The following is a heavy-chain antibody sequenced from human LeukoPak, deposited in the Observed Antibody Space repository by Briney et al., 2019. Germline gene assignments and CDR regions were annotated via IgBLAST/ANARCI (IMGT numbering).Heavy chain of an antibody. J-gene: IGHJ4*02. CDR1: GASISGTDYY. Sequence: SETLSLTCTVSGASISGTDYYWTWTRHHPGEGLEWLGVIHFSGTIYYNPSLGSRLIISADTAKNQMSLRLSSMTAADTAVYYCAAGGDTAKGGKYWGQGTQVTVSS. CDR2: IHFSGTI. V-gene: IGHV4-31*03. D-gene: IGHD5-18*01. CDR3: AAGGDTAKGGKY.